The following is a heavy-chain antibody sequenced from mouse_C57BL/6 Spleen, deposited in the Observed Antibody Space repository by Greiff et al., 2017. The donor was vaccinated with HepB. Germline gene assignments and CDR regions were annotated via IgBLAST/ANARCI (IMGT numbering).Heavy chain of an antibody. CDR2: IDPEDGDT. CDR1: RFNIKDYY. Sequence: EVQLQQSGAELVRPGASVKLSCTASRFNIKDYYMHWVKQRPEQGLEWIGRIDPEDGDTEYAPKFQGKATMTADTSSNTAYLQLSSLTSEDTAVYYCIVIYYYGSSPGFDVWGTGTTVTVSS. CDR3: IVIYYYGSSPGFDV. D-gene: IGHD1-1*01. J-gene: IGHJ1*03. V-gene: IGHV14-1*01.